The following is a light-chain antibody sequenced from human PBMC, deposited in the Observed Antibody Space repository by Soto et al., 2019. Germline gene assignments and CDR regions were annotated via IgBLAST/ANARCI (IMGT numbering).Light chain of an antibody. CDR2: GAS. CDR3: QQYASSAT. CDR1: QSFSSTF. V-gene: IGKV3-20*01. Sequence: EILLTQSPDSLSLSPGDRATLSCRASQSFSSTFFAWYQQKPGQAPRLLIYGASSRATGIPDRFSGSGSGTDFPLTISRLEPEDFAVYYCQQYASSATFGQGTKVEIK. J-gene: IGKJ1*01.